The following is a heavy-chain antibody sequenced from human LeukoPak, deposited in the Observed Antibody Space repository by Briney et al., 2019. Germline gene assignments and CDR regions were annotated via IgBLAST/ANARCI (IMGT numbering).Heavy chain of an antibody. J-gene: IGHJ4*02. V-gene: IGHV3-23*01. CDR1: GFTFSSYA. CDR2: ISGSGGST. Sequence: GGSLRPSCAASGFTFSSYAMSWVRQAPGKGLEWVSAISGSGGSTYYADSVKGRFTISRDNSKNTLYLQMNSLTAEDTAVYFCAKDHVGLSVVPTTVDYWGQGTLVTVSS. D-gene: IGHD2-2*01. CDR3: AKDHVGLSVVPTTVDY.